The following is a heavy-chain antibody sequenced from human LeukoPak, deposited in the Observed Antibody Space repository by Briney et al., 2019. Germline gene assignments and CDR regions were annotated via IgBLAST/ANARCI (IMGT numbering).Heavy chain of an antibody. CDR2: IYYSGST. Sequence: SETLSLTCTVSGGSISSYYWIWIRQPPGKGLEWIGYIYYSGSTNYNPSLKSRVTISVDTSKNQFSLKLSSVTAADTAVYYCARGGAGGAFDIWGQGTMVTVSS. D-gene: IGHD1-26*01. J-gene: IGHJ3*02. CDR1: GGSISSYY. CDR3: ARGGAGGAFDI. V-gene: IGHV4-59*01.